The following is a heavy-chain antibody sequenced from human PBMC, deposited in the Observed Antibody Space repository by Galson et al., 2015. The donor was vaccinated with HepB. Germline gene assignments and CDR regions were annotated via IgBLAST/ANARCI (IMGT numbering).Heavy chain of an antibody. J-gene: IGHJ6*02. D-gene: IGHD3-10*01. CDR1: GFTFSSYA. CDR2: ISGGGDRT. Sequence: SLRLSCAASGFTFSSYAMSWVRQAPGKGLEWVSTISGGGDRTYYADLVKGRFNISRDNSKNTLYLQMNSLRAEDTAVYYCARSVRAVFSNYYGLDVWGQGTTVTVS. V-gene: IGHV3-23*01. CDR3: ARSVRAVFSNYYGLDV.